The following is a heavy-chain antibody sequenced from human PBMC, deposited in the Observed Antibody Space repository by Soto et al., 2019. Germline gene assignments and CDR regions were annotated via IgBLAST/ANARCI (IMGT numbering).Heavy chain of an antibody. CDR3: GTVGRLGSTGASTYGMDV. D-gene: IGHD1-26*01. Sequence: VKVSCKVSGYTFTDYYVHWVQQAPGKGLEWMGLVDSADGATIYAEKFQGRVTTNADTSTDTAYMELTSLRSEDAAVYYCGTVGRLGSTGASTYGMDVWG. J-gene: IGHJ6*02. CDR1: GYTFTDYY. V-gene: IGHV1-69-2*01. CDR2: VDSADGAT.